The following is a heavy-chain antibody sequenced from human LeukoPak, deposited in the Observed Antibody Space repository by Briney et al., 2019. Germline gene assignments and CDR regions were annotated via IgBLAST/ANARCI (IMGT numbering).Heavy chain of an antibody. CDR3: VKAPRLRHDAFDI. J-gene: IGHJ3*02. CDR2: ISGSGAST. Sequence: GGSLRLSCAASGFTFSSYAMSWVRQAPGKGLEWVSAISGSGASTYYADSVKGRFTISRDNSKNTLYLQMNSLRAEDTAVYYCVKAPRLRHDAFDIWGQGTMVTVSS. V-gene: IGHV3-23*01. D-gene: IGHD4-17*01. CDR1: GFTFSSYA.